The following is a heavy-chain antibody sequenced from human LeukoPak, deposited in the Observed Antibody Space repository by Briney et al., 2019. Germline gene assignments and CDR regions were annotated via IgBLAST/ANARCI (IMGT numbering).Heavy chain of an antibody. V-gene: IGHV6-1*01. D-gene: IGHD5-24*01. J-gene: IGHJ4*02. CDR3: AREAEITRFDY. Sequence: SQTLSLTCAISGDSVSTNSVAWNWIRQSPSRGLEWLGRTSYRSKWYNDYAVSVKSRITITPDTSKNQFSLQLNSVTPEDTAVYYCAREAEITRFDYWGQGTLVTVSS. CDR2: TSYRSKWYN. CDR1: GDSVSTNSVA.